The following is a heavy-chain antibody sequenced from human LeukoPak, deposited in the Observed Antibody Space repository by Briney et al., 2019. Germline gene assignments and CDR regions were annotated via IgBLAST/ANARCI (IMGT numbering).Heavy chain of an antibody. CDR2: INSDGSST. V-gene: IGHV3-74*01. Sequence: GGSLRLSXAASGFTFSSYWMHWLRHAPGKGLVWVSRINSDGSSTSYADSVKGRFTISRDNAKNTLYLQMNSLRTEDTAVYYCAIDPVPIVGATCSSGQGTLVTVSS. D-gene: IGHD1-26*01. CDR1: GFTFSSYW. CDR3: AIDPVPIVGATCS. J-gene: IGHJ5*02.